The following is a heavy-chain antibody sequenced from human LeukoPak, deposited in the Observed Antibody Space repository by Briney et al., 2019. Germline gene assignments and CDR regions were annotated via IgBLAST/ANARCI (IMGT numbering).Heavy chain of an antibody. CDR1: GFTLSSFT. Sequence: GGSLRLSCAASGFTLSSFTMNWVRQAPGKGLEWVSSISSSSSYIYSADLVKGRFSISRDNGQNSLYLQMNSLRAEDTAVYYCARERRGVISSDWYSDDAFDIWGQGTIVTVSS. J-gene: IGHJ3*02. D-gene: IGHD6-19*01. CDR3: ARERRGVISSDWYSDDAFDI. CDR2: ISSSSSYI. V-gene: IGHV3-21*01.